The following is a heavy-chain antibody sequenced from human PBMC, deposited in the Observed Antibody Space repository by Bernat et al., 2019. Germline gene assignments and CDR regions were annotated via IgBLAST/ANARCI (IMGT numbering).Heavy chain of an antibody. CDR1: GGSISSSSYY. D-gene: IGHD6-6*01. J-gene: IGHJ6*02. CDR3: ARLEHSSSKAYDYYSGMDV. CDR2: IYYSGST. Sequence: QLQLQESGPGLVKPSETLSLTCTVSGGSISSSSYYWGWIRQPPGKGLEWIGSIYYSGSTYYNPSHKSRVTISVDTHKSQFSPTLRSVTPADTAVYYCARLEHSSSKAYDYYSGMDVWGQGTTVNVSS. V-gene: IGHV4-39*01.